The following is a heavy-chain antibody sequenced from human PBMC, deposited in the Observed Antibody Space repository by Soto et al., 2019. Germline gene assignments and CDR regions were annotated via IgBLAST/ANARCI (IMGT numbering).Heavy chain of an antibody. D-gene: IGHD1-26*01. J-gene: IGHJ6*02. CDR3: AHSXXVGAXXXXXXXXXXXGMDV. Sequence: QITLKESGPTLVKPTQTLTLTCTFSGFSLSTSGVGVGWIRQPPGKALEWLALIYWDDDKRYSPSLKSRLTITKDTSKNQVVLTMTNMDPVDTATXXXAHSXXVGAXXXXXXXXXXXGMDVWGQGTTVTVSS. CDR1: GFSLSTSGVG. V-gene: IGHV2-5*02. CDR2: IYWDDDK.